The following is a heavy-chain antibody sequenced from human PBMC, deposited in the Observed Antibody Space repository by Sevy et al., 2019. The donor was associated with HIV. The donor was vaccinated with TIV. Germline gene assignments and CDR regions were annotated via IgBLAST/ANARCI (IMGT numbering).Heavy chain of an antibody. J-gene: IGHJ4*02. D-gene: IGHD2-8*01. CDR2: LSFGCGEI. Sequence: GGSLRLSCAASGFTFSKYSMSRVRQPPGKGLEWVSTLSFGCGEINHADSVKGRFTISRDNSKNSLYLQMNNLSAEDTAVYYCAREGCTKPHDYWGQGTLVTVSS. CDR3: AREGCTKPHDY. V-gene: IGHV3-23*01. CDR1: GFTFSKYS.